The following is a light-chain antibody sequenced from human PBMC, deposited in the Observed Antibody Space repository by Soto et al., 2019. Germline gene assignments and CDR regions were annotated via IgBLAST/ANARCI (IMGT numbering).Light chain of an antibody. V-gene: IGKV3-15*01. CDR1: QSVTNS. J-gene: IGKJ4*02. Sequence: EIVMTQSPATLSASPGERATLSCRASQSVTNSLAWYQQKRGQAPRLLIYLASTRATGIPARFSGSGSGTEFTLTISSLESEDSAIYYCQQYYKSPLTFGGGTKVEIK. CDR2: LAS. CDR3: QQYYKSPLT.